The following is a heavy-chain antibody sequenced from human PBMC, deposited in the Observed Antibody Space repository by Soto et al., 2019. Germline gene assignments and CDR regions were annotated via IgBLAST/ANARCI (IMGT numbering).Heavy chain of an antibody. J-gene: IGHJ4*02. V-gene: IGHV3-23*01. CDR3: AKGLEWIQLWLVDY. CDR1: GFTFSSYA. CDR2: ISGSGGST. Sequence: EVQLLESGGGLVQPGGSLRLSCAASGFTFSSYAMSWVRQAPGKGLEWVSAISGSGGSTYYADSVKGRFTISRDNSKNTLYLQMNSLRAKDTAVYYCAKGLEWIQLWLVDYWGQGTLVTVSS. D-gene: IGHD5-18*01.